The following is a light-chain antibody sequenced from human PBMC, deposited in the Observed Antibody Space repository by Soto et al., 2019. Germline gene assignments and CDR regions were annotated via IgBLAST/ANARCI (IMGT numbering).Light chain of an antibody. CDR3: QQIHSTPLT. J-gene: IGKJ4*01. Sequence: DIQMTQSPSSLSASVGDRVTITCRASQSISNYLNWYQQKPGTAPKLLIYTASSLQSGVPSRFSGSGSGTDFTLTISSLQPEDFATYYCQQIHSTPLTFGGGTKVEIK. CDR2: TAS. CDR1: QSISNY. V-gene: IGKV1-39*01.